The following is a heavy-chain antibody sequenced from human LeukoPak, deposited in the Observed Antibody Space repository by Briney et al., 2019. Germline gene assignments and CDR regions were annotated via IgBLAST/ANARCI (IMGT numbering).Heavy chain of an antibody. V-gene: IGHV3-48*03. CDR1: GFTFSSYE. D-gene: IGHD3-16*01. J-gene: IGHJ6*02. CDR2: ISSSGSTI. CDR3: ARDTLGEYHYYGMDV. Sequence: GGSLRLSCAASGFTFSSYEMNWVRQAPGKGLEWVSYISSSGSTIYYADSVKGRFTISRDNAKNSLYLQMNSLRAEDTAVYYCARDTLGEYHYYGMDVWGQGTTVTVSS.